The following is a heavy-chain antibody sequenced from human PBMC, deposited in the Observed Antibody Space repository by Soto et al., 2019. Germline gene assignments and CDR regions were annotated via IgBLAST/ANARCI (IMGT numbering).Heavy chain of an antibody. CDR2: ISYSGST. Sequence: QLQLQESGPGLVRPSGTLSLTCSVSGGSISSSPYYWGWVHQPPGKGLEWIGLISYSGSTYYNPSLESRVTISVDTSKNQFSLKLSSVTAADTAVYYCATRVWPYYFDYWGQGTLVTVSS. V-gene: IGHV4-39*01. D-gene: IGHD2-21*01. J-gene: IGHJ4*02. CDR3: ATRVWPYYFDY. CDR1: GGSISSSPYY.